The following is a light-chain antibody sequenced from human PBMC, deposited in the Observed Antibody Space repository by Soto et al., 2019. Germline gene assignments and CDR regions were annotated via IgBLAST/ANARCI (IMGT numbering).Light chain of an antibody. CDR1: SSNIGAGYD. V-gene: IGLV1-40*01. J-gene: IGLJ3*02. CDR2: GNS. CDR3: QSYDSSLSVWV. Sequence: QSVLTQPPSVSGAPGQRVTISCTGSSSNIGAGYDVHWYQQLPGTAPKLLIYGNSNRPSGVPDRLSGSKSGTSASLAITWLQADDEADYYCQSYDSSLSVWVFGGGTKLTVL.